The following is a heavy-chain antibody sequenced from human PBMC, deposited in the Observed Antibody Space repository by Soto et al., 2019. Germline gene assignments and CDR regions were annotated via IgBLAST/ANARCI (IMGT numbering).Heavy chain of an antibody. CDR1: GFTFSSYS. CDR3: ARDYYDSSGPISRRLDY. Sequence: GGSLRLSCAASGFTFSSYSMHWVRQAPGKGLEWVAVISYDGSNKYYADSVKGRFTISRDNSKNTLYLQMNSLRAEDTAVYYCARDYYDSSGPISRRLDYWGQGTLVTVSS. J-gene: IGHJ4*02. V-gene: IGHV3-30-3*01. CDR2: ISYDGSNK. D-gene: IGHD3-22*01.